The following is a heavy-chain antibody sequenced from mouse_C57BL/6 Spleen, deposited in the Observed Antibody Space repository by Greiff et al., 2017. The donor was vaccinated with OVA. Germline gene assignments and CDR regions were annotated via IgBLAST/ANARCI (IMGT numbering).Heavy chain of an antibody. CDR2: INPYNGDT. CDR3: ARRDGSSYVRYFDV. J-gene: IGHJ1*03. Sequence: VQLQQPGPELVKPGDSVKISCKASGYSFTGYFMNWVMQSHGKSLEWIGRINPYNGDTFYNQKFKGKATLTVDKSSSTAHMELRSLTSEDSAVYDCARRDGSSYVRYFDVWGTGTTVTVAS. CDR1: GYSFTGYF. V-gene: IGHV1-20*01. D-gene: IGHD1-1*01.